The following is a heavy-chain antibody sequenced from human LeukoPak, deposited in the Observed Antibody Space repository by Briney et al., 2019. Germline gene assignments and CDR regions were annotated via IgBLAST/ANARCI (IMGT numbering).Heavy chain of an antibody. J-gene: IGHJ4*02. CDR1: GGSFSGYY. D-gene: IGHD2-2*01. CDR3: ARGLNCSSTSCYGIFDY. Sequence: SETLSLTCAVYGGSFSGYYWSWIRQSPGKGLEWIGEINHSGSTKYNPSLKSRVTISVYMSNNQFSLKLTSVTAADTAVYYCARGLNCSSTSCYGIFDYWGQGTLVTVSS. V-gene: IGHV4-34*01. CDR2: INHSGST.